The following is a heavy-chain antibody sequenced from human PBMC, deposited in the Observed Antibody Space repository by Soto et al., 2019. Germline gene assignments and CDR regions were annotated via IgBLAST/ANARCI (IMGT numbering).Heavy chain of an antibody. CDR1: GFTFSSYG. CDR2: IWYDGSNK. J-gene: IGHJ4*02. D-gene: IGHD3-22*01. Sequence: QVQLVESGGGVVQPGRSLRLSCAASGFTFSSYGMHWVRQAPGKGLEWVAVIWYDGSNKHYADSVKGRFTISRDNSKNTLYLQMNSPRAEDTAVYFCARDRRPMYYYDSSDYYFDYWGQGTLVIVSS. V-gene: IGHV3-33*01. CDR3: ARDRRPMYYYDSSDYYFDY.